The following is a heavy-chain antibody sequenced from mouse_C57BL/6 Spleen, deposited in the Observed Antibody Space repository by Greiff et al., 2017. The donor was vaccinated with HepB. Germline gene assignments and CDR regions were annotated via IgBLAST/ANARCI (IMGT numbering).Heavy chain of an antibody. V-gene: IGHV1-50*01. Sequence: QVQLQQPGAELVKPGASVKLSCKASGYTFTSYWMQWVNQRPGQGLEWIGEIDPSDSYTNYNQKFKGKATLTVDTSSSTAYMQLSSLTSEDSAVYYCARGYGSRESWFAYWGQGTLVTVSA. CDR3: ARGYGSRESWFAY. CDR2: IDPSDSYT. J-gene: IGHJ3*01. D-gene: IGHD1-1*01. CDR1: GYTFTSYW.